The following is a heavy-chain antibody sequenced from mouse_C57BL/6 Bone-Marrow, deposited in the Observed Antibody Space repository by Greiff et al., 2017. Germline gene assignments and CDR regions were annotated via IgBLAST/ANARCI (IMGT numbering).Heavy chain of an antibody. J-gene: IGHJ2*01. D-gene: IGHD4-1*01. Sequence: VQLQQPGAELVRPGASVKLSCTASGFNIKDDYMHWVKQRPEQGLEWIGWIDPENGDTEYASKFQGKATLPVDTSSNTAYLQLSSLTSEDTAIYYCTAPDWDYWGQGTTLTVSA. CDR2: IDPENGDT. CDR1: GFNIKDDY. V-gene: IGHV14-4*01. CDR3: TAPDWDY.